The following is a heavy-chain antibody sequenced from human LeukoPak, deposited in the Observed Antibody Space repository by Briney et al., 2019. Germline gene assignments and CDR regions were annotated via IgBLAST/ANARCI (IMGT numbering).Heavy chain of an antibody. V-gene: IGHV1-69*13. CDR1: GGTFSSYA. J-gene: IGHJ3*02. CDR3: ASLTSSTSSNDAFDI. Sequence: GASVKVSCKASGGTFSSYAISWVRQAPGQGLEWMGGIIPIFGTANYAQKFQGRVTITADESTSTAYMELSSLRSEDTAVYYCASLTSSTSSNDAFDIWGQGTMVTVPS. D-gene: IGHD2-2*01. CDR2: IIPIFGTA.